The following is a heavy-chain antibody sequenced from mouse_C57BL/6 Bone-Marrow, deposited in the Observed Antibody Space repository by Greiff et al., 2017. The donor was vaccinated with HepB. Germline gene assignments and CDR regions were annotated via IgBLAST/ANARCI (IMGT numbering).Heavy chain of an antibody. V-gene: IGHV1-54*01. CDR1: GYAFTNYL. CDR3: ARIDGYSSWFAY. CDR2: INPGSGGT. D-gene: IGHD2-3*01. Sequence: QVQLKESGAELVRPGTSVKVSCKASGYAFTNYLIEWVKQRPGQGLEWIGVINPGSGGTNYNEKFKGKATLTADKSSSTAYMQLSSLTSEDSAVYFCARIDGYSSWFAYWGQGTLVTVSA. J-gene: IGHJ3*01.